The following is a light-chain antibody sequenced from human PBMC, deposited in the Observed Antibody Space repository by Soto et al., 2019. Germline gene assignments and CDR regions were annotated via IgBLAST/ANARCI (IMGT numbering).Light chain of an antibody. CDR2: EGS. Sequence: QSVLTQPASVSGSPGQSITLSCTGTSSDVGSYNLVSWCQQHPGKAPKLMIYEGSKRPSGVSNRFSGSKSGNTASLTISGLQAEDEADYYCCSYAGSGTWVFGGGTKLTVL. CDR3: CSYAGSGTWV. V-gene: IGLV2-23*01. CDR1: SSDVGSYNL. J-gene: IGLJ3*02.